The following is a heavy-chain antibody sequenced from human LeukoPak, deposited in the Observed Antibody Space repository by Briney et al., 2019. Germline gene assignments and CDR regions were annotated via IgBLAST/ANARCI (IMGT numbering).Heavy chain of an antibody. CDR3: ARLIPAHYYYGMDV. CDR2: IIPIFGTA. CDR1: GGTFSSYA. D-gene: IGHD2-2*01. V-gene: IGHV1-69*06. J-gene: IGHJ6*04. Sequence: GSSVKVSCKASGGTFSSYAISWVRQAPGQGLEWMGGIIPIFGTANYAQKFQGRVTITADKSTSTAYMELSSLRSEDTAVYYRARLIPAHYYYGMDVWGKGTTVTVSS.